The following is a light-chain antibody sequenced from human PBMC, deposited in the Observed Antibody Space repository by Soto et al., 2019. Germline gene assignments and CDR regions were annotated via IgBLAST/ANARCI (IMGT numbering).Light chain of an antibody. CDR3: HQANSFPFA. CDR1: QGISSW. Sequence: DIQMTQSPSSVSASVGDIVTITCRASQGISSWLAWYQLQPGQAPKLLLYGSTTLQSGVPARFRGSGSGAGVTLTMSRRQTEDFATDYCHQANSFPFAFGGGTKVEIE. CDR2: GST. V-gene: IGKV1-12*01. J-gene: IGKJ4*01.